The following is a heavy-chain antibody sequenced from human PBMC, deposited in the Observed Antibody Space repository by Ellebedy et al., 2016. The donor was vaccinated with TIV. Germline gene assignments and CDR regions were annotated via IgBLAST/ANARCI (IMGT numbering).Heavy chain of an antibody. J-gene: IGHJ4*02. D-gene: IGHD6-19*01. V-gene: IGHV3-23*01. CDR2: ITGSGGST. CDR3: AKEDSGYAVAVAGN. CDR1: GFTFHTYA. Sequence: GGSLRLXXAASGFTFHTYAMSWVRQAPKKGLEWVSAITGSGGSTYYADSVKGRFTISRDNSKNTLYLQMNSLRAEDTAVYYCAKEDSGYAVAVAGNWGQGTLVTVSS.